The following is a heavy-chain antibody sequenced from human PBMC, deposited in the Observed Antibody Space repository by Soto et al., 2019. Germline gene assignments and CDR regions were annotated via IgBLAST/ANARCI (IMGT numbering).Heavy chain of an antibody. J-gene: IGHJ4*02. CDR2: INHSGST. V-gene: IGHV4-34*01. Sequence: QVQLQQWGAGLLKPSETLSLTCVVSGGYFSGYYWNWIRQPPGKGLEWIGEINHSGSTNYNPSRKSGVTISVDTPNNQLALRLISVCAANTAMYYVAVRYCSNTSCATLDSWGQGTLVTFSS. CDR3: AVRYCSNTSCATLDS. CDR1: GGYFSGYY. D-gene: IGHD2-2*01.